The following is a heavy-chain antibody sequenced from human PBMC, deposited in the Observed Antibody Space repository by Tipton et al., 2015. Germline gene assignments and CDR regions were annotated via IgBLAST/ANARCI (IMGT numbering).Heavy chain of an antibody. CDR3: ARAYSSSWYYFDY. J-gene: IGHJ4*02. D-gene: IGHD6-13*01. V-gene: IGHV1-3*04. CDR1: GYTFTNYA. CDR2: IYTANGNT. Sequence: QVQLVQSGPEVKKPGASVKVSCKASGYTFTNYAMHWVRQAPGQRLEWMGRIYTANGNTEYSQKFQGRVTITRDTSASTTYMELSSLRSEDTALYYCARAYSSSWYYFDYWGQGTLVTVSS.